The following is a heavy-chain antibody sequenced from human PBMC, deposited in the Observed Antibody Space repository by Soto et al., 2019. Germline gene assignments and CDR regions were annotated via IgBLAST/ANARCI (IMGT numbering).Heavy chain of an antibody. D-gene: IGHD5-12*01. CDR3: ARAHGGAGYTYFDY. J-gene: IGHJ4*02. CDR1: GYTFTSYY. V-gene: IGHV1-46*01. Sequence: QVQLVQSGAEVKRPGASVKVSCKASGYTFTSYYMHWVRQAPGQGLEWMGIINPNGGSTNYAQKFQDRVTMARDTSTSTLYMELSSLRSEDTAVYYCARAHGGAGYTYFDYWGQGTLLTVSS. CDR2: INPNGGST.